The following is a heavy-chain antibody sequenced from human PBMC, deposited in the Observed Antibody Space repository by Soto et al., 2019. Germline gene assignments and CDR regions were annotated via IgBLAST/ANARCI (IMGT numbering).Heavy chain of an antibody. Sequence: WVCLRRSGFPAGFTFWYYCMGWVRQTPGKGLEWVSSISSSSSYIYYADSVKGRFTISRDNAKNSLYLQMNSLRDEDTAVYYCARDRNDIWTGGMDVWGQGTTVTVSS. V-gene: IGHV3-21*01. CDR1: GFTFWYYC. D-gene: IGHD3-9*01. J-gene: IGHJ6*02. CDR3: ARDRNDIWTGGMDV. CDR2: ISSSSSYI.